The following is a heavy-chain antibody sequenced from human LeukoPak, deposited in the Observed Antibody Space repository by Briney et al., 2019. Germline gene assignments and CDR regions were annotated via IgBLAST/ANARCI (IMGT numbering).Heavy chain of an antibody. V-gene: IGHV1-18*01. CDR2: ISGYNGNT. Sequence: ASVKVSCKASGYTFIRYGISWVRQAPGQGLEWMGWISGYNGNTEYAQKVQGRLTMTTDTSTTSAYMELRSLRYEDTVVYYCARVGCSGDSCYSSADYWGQGTLVTVSS. CDR3: ARVGCSGDSCYSSADY. CDR1: GYTFIRYG. D-gene: IGHD2-15*01. J-gene: IGHJ4*02.